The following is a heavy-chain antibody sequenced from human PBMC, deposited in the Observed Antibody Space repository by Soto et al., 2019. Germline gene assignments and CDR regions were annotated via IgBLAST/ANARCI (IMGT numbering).Heavy chain of an antibody. J-gene: IGHJ4*02. CDR2: VSVSGGTT. CDR1: GFIFNNYA. D-gene: IGHD3-22*01. Sequence: VSLRLSGAASGFIFNNYAMSWVRQAAGKGLEWVSTVSVSGGTTYYADSLKGRFTISRDNSKKTVYLQMNRLRADDTAIYYCAKGLYYYDSSGYRLFDYWGQGTLVTVSS. CDR3: AKGLYYYDSSGYRLFDY. V-gene: IGHV3-23*01.